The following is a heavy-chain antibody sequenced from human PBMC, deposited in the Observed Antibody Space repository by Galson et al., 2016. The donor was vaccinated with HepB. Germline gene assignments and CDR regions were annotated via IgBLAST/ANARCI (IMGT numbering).Heavy chain of an antibody. CDR3: AKDGAAAPLDY. Sequence: SLRLSCAASGFTFDDYAMHWVRQAPGKGLEWVSGISWNSDSKGYADSVKGRFTISRDNAKNSLYLQMNSLRAEDTALYFCAKDGAAAPLDYWGQGTLVTVSS. J-gene: IGHJ4*02. D-gene: IGHD6-13*01. CDR2: ISWNSDSK. V-gene: IGHV3-9*01. CDR1: GFTFDDYA.